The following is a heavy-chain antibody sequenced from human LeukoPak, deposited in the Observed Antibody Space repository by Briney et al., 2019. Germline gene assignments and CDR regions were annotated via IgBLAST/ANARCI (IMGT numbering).Heavy chain of an antibody. V-gene: IGHV4-39*01. D-gene: IGHD6-13*01. CDR3: ARLRAAGTGVDY. J-gene: IGHJ4*02. Sequence: SETLSLTCTVSGGSISSSSYFWGWIRQAPGKGLECIGSIYYSGSTYYNPSLMSRVTISVDTSKNQFSLRLSSVTVADTALYYCARLRAAGTGVDYWGQGTLVTVSS. CDR2: IYYSGST. CDR1: GGSISSSSYF.